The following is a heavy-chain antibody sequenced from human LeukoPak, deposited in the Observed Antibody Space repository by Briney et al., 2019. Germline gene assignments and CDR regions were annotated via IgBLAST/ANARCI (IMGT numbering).Heavy chain of an antibody. CDR2: INHSGST. V-gene: IGHV4-34*01. CDR3: ARESKLRYFGPGGMDV. CDR1: GGSFSGYY. J-gene: IGHJ6*02. D-gene: IGHD3-9*01. Sequence: KPSETLSLNCAVYGGSFSGYYWSWIRQPPGKGLEWIGEINHSGSTNYNPSLKSRVTISVDTSKNQFSLKLSSVTAADTAVYYCARESKLRYFGPGGMDVWGQGTTVTVSS.